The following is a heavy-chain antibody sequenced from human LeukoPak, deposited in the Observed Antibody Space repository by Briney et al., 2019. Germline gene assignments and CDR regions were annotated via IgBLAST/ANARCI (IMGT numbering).Heavy chain of an antibody. CDR2: IRGSGGTT. CDR3: AKGLYDWLSDTDY. V-gene: IGHV3-23*01. CDR1: GFTFSGCA. J-gene: IGHJ4*02. Sequence: GGSLRLSCAASGFTFSGCAMSWVRQAPGKGLEWVSAIRGSGGTTYYADSVKGRFTISRDNSKDTLYLQMNRLRVEDTAVYYCAKGLYDWLSDTDYWGQGTLVSVYS. D-gene: IGHD3-9*01.